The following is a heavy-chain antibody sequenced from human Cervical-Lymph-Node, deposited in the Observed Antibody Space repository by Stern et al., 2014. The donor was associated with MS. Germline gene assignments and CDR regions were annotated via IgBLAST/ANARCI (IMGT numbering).Heavy chain of an antibody. D-gene: IGHD4-17*01. CDR1: GDTFASYP. CDR3: ANPLPYAN. Sequence: QVQLGQSGAEVKKPGASVKVSCKASGDTFASYPIHWLRQAPGQGPGWMGIVNPTDGRTTYAQTFQGRVTMTRDTSTRTVYMELSSLKAEDTAMYFCANPLPYANWGQGTRVTVSS. J-gene: IGHJ1*01. V-gene: IGHV1-46*03. CDR2: VNPTDGRT.